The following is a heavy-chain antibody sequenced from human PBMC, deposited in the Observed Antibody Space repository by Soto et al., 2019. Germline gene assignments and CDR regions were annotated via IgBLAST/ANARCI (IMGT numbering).Heavy chain of an antibody. V-gene: IGHV4-39*07. Sequence: SETLSLTCTVSGGSISSSSFHWGWIRQPPGKGLEWIGSIYYSGSTYYSPSLKSRVTISVDTSKNQFSLKLSSVTAADTAVYYCARGSHVLLWFGEPPGGMDVWGQGTTVTVSS. CDR2: IYYSGST. CDR3: ARGSHVLLWFGEPPGGMDV. CDR1: GGSISSSSFH. D-gene: IGHD3-10*01. J-gene: IGHJ6*02.